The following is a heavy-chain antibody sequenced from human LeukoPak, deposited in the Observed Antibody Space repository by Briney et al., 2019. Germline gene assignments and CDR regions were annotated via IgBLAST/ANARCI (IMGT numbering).Heavy chain of an antibody. CDR2: IIPIFGTA. V-gene: IGHV1-69*05. CDR1: GGTFSSYA. CDR3: AREGSSSSFNFDY. J-gene: IGHJ4*02. Sequence: AVKVSCKASGGTFSSYAISWVRQAPGQGLEWMGGIIPIFGTANYAQKFQGRVTITTDESTSTAYMELSSLRSEDTAVYYCAREGSSSSFNFDYWGQGTLVTVSS. D-gene: IGHD6-6*01.